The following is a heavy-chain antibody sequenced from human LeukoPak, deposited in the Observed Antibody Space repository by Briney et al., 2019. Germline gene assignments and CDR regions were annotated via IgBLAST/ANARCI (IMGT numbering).Heavy chain of an antibody. CDR3: ARDPRAGYYIMGSHFDY. CDR2: MNPNSGNT. J-gene: IGHJ4*02. CDR1: GYTFTSYD. D-gene: IGHD3-9*01. Sequence: ASVKVSCKASGYTFTSYDINWVRQATGQGLEWMGWMNPNSGNTGYAQKFQGRVTMTRDTSISTAYMELSSLRSEDTAVYYCARDPRAGYYIMGSHFDYWGQGTLVTVSS. V-gene: IGHV1-8*01.